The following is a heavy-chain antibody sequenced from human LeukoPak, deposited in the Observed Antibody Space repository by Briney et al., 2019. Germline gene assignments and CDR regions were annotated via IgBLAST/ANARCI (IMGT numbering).Heavy chain of an antibody. CDR3: ARHVSVTPWYFDL. J-gene: IGHJ2*01. CDR2: IYYAGNT. V-gene: IGHV4-59*08. D-gene: IGHD4-17*01. Sequence: PSETLSLTCTVSGGSISSYFWIWIRQPPGKALEWIGYIYYAGNTKYSPSLKGRVTISVDTSKNQFSLRLSSVTAADTAVYYCARHVSVTPWYFDLWGRGTLVTVSS. CDR1: GGSISSYF.